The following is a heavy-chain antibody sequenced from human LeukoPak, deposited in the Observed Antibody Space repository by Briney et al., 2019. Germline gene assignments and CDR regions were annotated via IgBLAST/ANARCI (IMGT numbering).Heavy chain of an antibody. CDR2: INPNSGGT. J-gene: IGHJ4*02. CDR1: GYTFTGYY. CDR3: ARDLHYDILTGYNY. V-gene: IGHV1-2*02. D-gene: IGHD3-9*01. Sequence: ASVKVSCKASGYTFTGYYMHWVRQTPGQGLEWMGWINPNSGGTNYAQKFQGRVTMTRDTSISTAYMELSRLRSDDTAVYYCARDLHYDILTGYNYWGQGTLVTVSS.